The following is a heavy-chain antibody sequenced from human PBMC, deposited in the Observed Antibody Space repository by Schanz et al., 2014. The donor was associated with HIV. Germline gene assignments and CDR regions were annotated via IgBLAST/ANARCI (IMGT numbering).Heavy chain of an antibody. V-gene: IGHV3-23*01. CDR2: ISGSGGSP. Sequence: EVQLLESGGGLVQPGGSLRLSCAVSGFTFSSYAMSWVRQAPGKGLEWVSTISGSGGSPYYADSVKGRFTISRDNSKNTLYLQMTTLRIDDTAVYYCAKPEYDSRGNSQSHFDYWGQGTLVTVSS. J-gene: IGHJ4*02. D-gene: IGHD3-22*01. CDR3: AKPEYDSRGNSQSHFDY. CDR1: GFTFSSYA.